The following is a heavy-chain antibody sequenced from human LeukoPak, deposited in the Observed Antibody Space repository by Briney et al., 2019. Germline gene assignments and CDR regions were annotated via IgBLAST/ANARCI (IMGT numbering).Heavy chain of an antibody. V-gene: IGHV3-33*01. J-gene: IGHJ4*02. CDR1: GFTFSSYG. Sequence: PGGSLRLSCAASGFTFSSYGMHWVRQAPGKGLEWVAVIWYDGSNKYYADSVKGRFTISRDNSKNTLYLKMTSLRAEDTAVYYCATTGYSSGWYFDYWGQGTLVTVSS. CDR2: IWYDGSNK. CDR3: ATTGYSSGWYFDY. D-gene: IGHD6-19*01.